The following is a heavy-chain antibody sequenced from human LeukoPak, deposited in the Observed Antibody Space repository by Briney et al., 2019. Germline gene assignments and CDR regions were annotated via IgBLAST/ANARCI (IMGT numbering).Heavy chain of an antibody. V-gene: IGHV3-48*01. D-gene: IGHD3-10*01. CDR2: ISGGSDII. CDR3: ARYGSGRNYIDPFDF. Sequence: PGGSLRLSCAASGFSFSRHAMNWVRQAPGKGLEWISHISGGSDIIEYADSVRGRLTISRDNGRGSLYLQMNSLRVEDTAVYYCARYGSGRNYIDPFDFWGQGTLVAVSS. J-gene: IGHJ4*02. CDR1: GFSFSRHA.